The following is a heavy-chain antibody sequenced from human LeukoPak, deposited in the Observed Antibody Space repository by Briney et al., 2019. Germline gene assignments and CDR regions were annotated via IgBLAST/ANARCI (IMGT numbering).Heavy chain of an antibody. D-gene: IGHD7-27*01. V-gene: IGHV3-53*01. CDR3: AREDWGSGFDY. CDR2: IYSGGTT. Sequence: PGGSLRLSCAASGFTVSSNYMSWVRQAPGKGLEWVSVIYSGGTTYYADSVKGRFTILRDHSKNTLYLQMNSLRAEDTAVYYCAREDWGSGFDYWGQGTLVTVSS. J-gene: IGHJ4*02. CDR1: GFTVSSNY.